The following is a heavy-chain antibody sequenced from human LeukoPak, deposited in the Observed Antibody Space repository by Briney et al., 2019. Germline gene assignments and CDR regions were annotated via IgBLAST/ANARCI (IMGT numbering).Heavy chain of an antibody. CDR3: ARAPYYSSSTFDP. CDR2: INPNSGGT. D-gene: IGHD6-13*01. J-gene: IGHJ5*02. Sequence: ASAKVSCKASGYTFTGYYMHWVRQAPGQGLEWMGWINPNSGGTNYAQKFQGRVTMTRDTSISTAYMELSRLRSDDTAVYYCARAPYYSSSTFDPWGQGTLVTVSS. CDR1: GYTFTGYY. V-gene: IGHV1-2*02.